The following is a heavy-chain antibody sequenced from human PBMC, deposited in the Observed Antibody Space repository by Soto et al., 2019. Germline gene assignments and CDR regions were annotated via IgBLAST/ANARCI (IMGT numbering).Heavy chain of an antibody. CDR3: ARGPPMATITFFAY. D-gene: IGHD5-12*01. CDR2: ISSSSYI. Sequence: EVQLVESGGGLVQPGRSLRLSCAASGFNFQDYAMHWVRQAPGKGLEWVSSISSSSYIYYADSLQGRFTISRDNAKNSLYLQMNSLRAEDTAVYYCARGPPMATITFFAYWGQGTLVTVSS. CDR1: GFNFQDYA. J-gene: IGHJ4*02. V-gene: IGHV3-21*01.